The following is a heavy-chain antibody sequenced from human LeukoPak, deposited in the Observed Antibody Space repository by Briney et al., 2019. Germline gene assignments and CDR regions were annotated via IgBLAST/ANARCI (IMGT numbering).Heavy chain of an antibody. D-gene: IGHD3-10*01. J-gene: IGHJ5*02. CDR1: GFSFRTYG. CDR2: VGGSAGGT. Sequence: GGSLRLSCAASGFSFRTYGMSWVRQAPGKGLEWVSGVGGSAGGTYYADSVKGRFTISRDNSKNTLSLQMNSLGAEDTAVYYCVKDAFYASGTYYDSWGQGTLVTVSS. CDR3: VKDAFYASGTYYDS. V-gene: IGHV3-23*01.